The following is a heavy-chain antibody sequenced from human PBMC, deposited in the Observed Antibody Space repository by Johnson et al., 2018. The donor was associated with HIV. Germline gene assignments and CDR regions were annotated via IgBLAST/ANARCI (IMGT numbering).Heavy chain of an antibody. CDR2: ISYDGNNK. CDR1: GFTFSTYA. CDR3: AKVRRGSYFGAFDI. Sequence: QVQLVESGGGVVQPGRSLRLSCTASGFTFSTYAMHWVRRAPGKGLEWVAFISYDGNNKYYADSVTGRFTFSRDNSKNTLYLQMNSLRAEDTAVYFCAKVRRGSYFGAFDIWGRGTMVTVSS. J-gene: IGHJ3*02. V-gene: IGHV3-30*18. D-gene: IGHD1-26*01.